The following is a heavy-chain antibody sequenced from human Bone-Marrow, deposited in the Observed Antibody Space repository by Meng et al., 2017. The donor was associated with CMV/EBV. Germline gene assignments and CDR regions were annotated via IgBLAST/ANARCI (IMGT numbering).Heavy chain of an antibody. J-gene: IGHJ4*02. Sequence: SVKVSCKASGGTFSSYAISWVRQAPGQGLEWMGGIIPILGIANYAQKFQGRVTITADKSTSTAYMELSSLRSEDTAVYYCARVALYSGCLELGYYFDYWGQGTLVTVSS. V-gene: IGHV1-69*10. CDR3: ARVALYSGCLELGYYFDY. CDR1: GGTFSSYA. D-gene: IGHD1-26*01. CDR2: IIPILGIA.